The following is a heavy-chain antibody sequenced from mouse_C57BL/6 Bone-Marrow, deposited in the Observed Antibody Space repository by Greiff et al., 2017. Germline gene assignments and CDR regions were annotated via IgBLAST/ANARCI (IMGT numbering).Heavy chain of an antibody. CDR3: ARVNWEYYFDY. V-gene: IGHV5-17*01. Sequence: EVKVVESGGGLVKPGGSLKLSCAASGFTFSDYGMHWVRQAPEKGLEWVAYISSGSSTIYYADTVKGRFTISRDNAKNTLFLQMTSLRSEDTAMYYCARVNWEYYFDYWGQGTTLTVSS. CDR1: GFTFSDYG. D-gene: IGHD4-1*01. CDR2: ISSGSSTI. J-gene: IGHJ2*01.